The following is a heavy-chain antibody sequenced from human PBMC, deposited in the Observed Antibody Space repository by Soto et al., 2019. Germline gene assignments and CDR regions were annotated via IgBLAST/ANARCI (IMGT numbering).Heavy chain of an antibody. D-gene: IGHD1-26*01. J-gene: IGHJ4*02. Sequence: QAQLVQSGAEAKRPGTSVKVSCKVSGYTFTNYFHWIRQAPGQGVEWMGWMNPTDGDTEYARKFQGRVTLTRDTSTPPAYMELSSLASDDTAVYYCARASWSYVDWRQGKLVTASS. CDR3: ARASWSYVD. CDR1: GYTFTNY. CDR2: MNPTDGDT. V-gene: IGHV1-2*02.